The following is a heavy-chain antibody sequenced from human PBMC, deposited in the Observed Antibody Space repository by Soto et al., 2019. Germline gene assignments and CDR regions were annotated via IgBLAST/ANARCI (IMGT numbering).Heavy chain of an antibody. J-gene: IGHJ3*02. D-gene: IGHD2-21*02. CDR2: ISYDGSNK. V-gene: IGHV3-30-3*01. CDR3: ARPTYGVAYCGGDCYSASAFDI. Sequence: GGSLRLSCAASGFTFSSYAMHWVRQAPGKGLEWVAVISYDGSNKYYADSVKGRFTISRDNSKNTLYLQMNSLRAEDTAVYYCARPTYGVAYCGGDCYSASAFDIWGQGTMVTVS. CDR1: GFTFSSYA.